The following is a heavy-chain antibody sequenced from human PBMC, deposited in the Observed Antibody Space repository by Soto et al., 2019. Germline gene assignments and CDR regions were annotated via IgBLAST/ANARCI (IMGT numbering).Heavy chain of an antibody. Sequence: QVQLQESGPGLVKPSQTLSLTCTVSGGSISSGGYYWSWIRQHPGKGLEWIGYIYYSGSTYYNPSLKSRVTISVDTSKNQFSLKLSSVTAADTAVYCCARGYYYDSSGYYWGYYFDYWGQGTLVTVSS. CDR2: IYYSGST. V-gene: IGHV4-31*03. D-gene: IGHD3-22*01. J-gene: IGHJ4*02. CDR3: ARGYYYDSSGYYWGYYFDY. CDR1: GGSISSGGYY.